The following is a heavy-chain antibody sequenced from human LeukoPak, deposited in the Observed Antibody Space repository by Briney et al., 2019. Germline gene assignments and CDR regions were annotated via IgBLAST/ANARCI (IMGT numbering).Heavy chain of an antibody. CDR1: GGTFISYA. J-gene: IGHJ4*02. CDR3: ARARDYYDSSGSLFDY. CDR2: IIPIFGTA. V-gene: IGHV1-69*05. Sequence: GASVKVSCKASGGTFISYAISWVRQAPGQGLEWMGRIIPIFGTANYAQKFQGRVTITTDESTSTAYMELSSLRSEDTAVYYCARARDYYDSSGSLFDYWGQGTLVTVSS. D-gene: IGHD3-22*01.